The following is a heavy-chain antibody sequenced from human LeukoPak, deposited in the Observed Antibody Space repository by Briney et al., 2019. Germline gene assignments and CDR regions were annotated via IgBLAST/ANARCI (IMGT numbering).Heavy chain of an antibody. CDR2: IGTIISTT. Sequence: GGSLRLSCAASGFTFGSYEMNWVRQAPGKGQEGVSYIGTIISTTYYADSVKGRFTVSRDDAKSSLYLQMSSLRAEDTAVYYCARNVYDLRGQWLVPGFDYWGQGTLVTVSS. CDR3: ARNVYDLRGQWLVPGFDY. J-gene: IGHJ4*02. D-gene: IGHD6-19*01. V-gene: IGHV3-48*03. CDR1: GFTFGSYE.